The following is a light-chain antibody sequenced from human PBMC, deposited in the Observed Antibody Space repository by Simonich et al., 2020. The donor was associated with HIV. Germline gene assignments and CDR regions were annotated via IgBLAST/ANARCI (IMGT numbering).Light chain of an antibody. V-gene: IGKV1-5*03. CDR3: QQYNSYTWT. CDR1: QSIYIW. J-gene: IGKJ1*01. Sequence: DIQMPKSPSTLSASVGDRVTITCRAIQSIYIWCAWYQQKPGKAPNLLIYKASSLQSGVPSRFSGSGSGTEFTLTISRRRPDDFATYFCQQYNSYTWTFGQGTKVEIK. CDR2: KAS.